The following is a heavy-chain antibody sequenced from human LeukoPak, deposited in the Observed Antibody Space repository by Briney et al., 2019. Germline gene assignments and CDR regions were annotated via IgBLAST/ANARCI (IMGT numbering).Heavy chain of an antibody. CDR1: GYTFTGYY. D-gene: IGHD2-21*01. CDR3: ARDRPRSIVVANDAFDI. V-gene: IGHV1-2*02. Sequence: GASVKVSCKASGYTFTGYYMHWVRQAPGQGLEWMGWINPNSGGTNYAQKFQGRVTMTTDTSTSTAYMELRSLRSDDTAVYYCARDRPRSIVVANDAFDIWGQGTMVTVSS. CDR2: INPNSGGT. J-gene: IGHJ3*02.